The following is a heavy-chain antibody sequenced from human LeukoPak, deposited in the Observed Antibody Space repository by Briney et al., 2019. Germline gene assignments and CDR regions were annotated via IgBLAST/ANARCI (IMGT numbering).Heavy chain of an antibody. CDR3: TRAVGCSSTSCYYPDTYYFDY. V-gene: IGHV3-49*04. CDR2: IRSKAYGGTT. D-gene: IGHD2-2*01. Sequence: GGSLRLSCTASGFTFGDYAMSWVRQAPGKGLEWVGFIRSKAYGGTTEYAASVKGRFTISRDDSKSIAYLQMNSLKTEDTAVYYCTRAVGCSSTSCYYPDTYYFDYWGQGTLVTVSS. J-gene: IGHJ4*02. CDR1: GFTFGDYA.